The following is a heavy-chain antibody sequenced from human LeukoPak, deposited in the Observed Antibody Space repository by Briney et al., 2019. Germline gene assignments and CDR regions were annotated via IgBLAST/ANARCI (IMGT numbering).Heavy chain of an antibody. CDR2: IYTSGST. Sequence: SETLSLTCTVSGGSISSYYWSWFRQPAGKGLEWIGRIYTSGSTNYNPSLKSRVTMSVDTSKNQFSLKLSSVTAADTAVYYCAREVAAAGTLLYDYWGQGTLVTVSS. CDR3: AREVAAAGTLLYDY. V-gene: IGHV4-4*07. J-gene: IGHJ4*02. CDR1: GGSISSYY. D-gene: IGHD6-13*01.